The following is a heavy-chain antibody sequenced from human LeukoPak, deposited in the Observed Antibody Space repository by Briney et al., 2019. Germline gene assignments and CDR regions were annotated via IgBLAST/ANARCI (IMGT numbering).Heavy chain of an antibody. J-gene: IGHJ4*02. Sequence: GGSLRLSCVASGFTLNSYAMSWVRQAPGKGLEWVSAIRSGGDTFYADSVKGRFTISRDDSGNTLYLQMNSLTAGDTAIYYCATQNFDYWGPGTLLTVSS. CDR1: GFTLNSYA. CDR2: IRSGGDT. CDR3: ATQNFDY. V-gene: IGHV3-23*01.